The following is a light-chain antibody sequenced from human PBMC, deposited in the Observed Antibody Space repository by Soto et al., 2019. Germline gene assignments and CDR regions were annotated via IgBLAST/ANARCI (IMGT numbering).Light chain of an antibody. CDR3: QQVNSYPIT. J-gene: IGKJ5*01. CDR1: QDISNS. V-gene: IGKV1-9*01. CDR2: AAS. Sequence: DIHLTQSPSFLSASVGDRVIITCRASQDISNSLAWYQQKPGKAPKLLIYAASTLQSGVPSRFSGSGSGTELTLTISSLQPEDVATYYCQQVNSYPITFGQGTRLEIK.